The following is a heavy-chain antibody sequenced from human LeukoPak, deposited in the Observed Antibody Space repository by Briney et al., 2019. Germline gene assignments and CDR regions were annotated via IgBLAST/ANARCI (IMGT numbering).Heavy chain of an antibody. CDR3: AKDRCSNGIGCYYYYMDV. V-gene: IGHV3-23*01. CDR2: ISGSGGST. D-gene: IGHD2-8*01. CDR1: GFTFSSYG. Sequence: GGSLRLSCAASGFTFSSYGMSWVRQAPGKGLEWVSAISGSGGSTYYADSVKGRFTISRDNAKNPLYLQMNSLRAEDTAVYYCAKDRCSNGIGCYYYYMDVWGKGTTVTISS. J-gene: IGHJ6*03.